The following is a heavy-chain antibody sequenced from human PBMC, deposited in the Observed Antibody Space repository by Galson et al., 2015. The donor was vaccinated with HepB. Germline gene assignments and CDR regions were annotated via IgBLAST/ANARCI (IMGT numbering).Heavy chain of an antibody. Sequence: SLRLSCAASGFTFSSYGMHWVRQAPGKGLEWVAVIWYDGSNKYYADSVKGRFTISRDNSKNTLYLQMNSLRAEDTAVYYCARDGKIFFEYGDNVGWYFDLWGRGTLVSVSS. D-gene: IGHD4-23*01. CDR2: IWYDGSNK. CDR3: ARDGKIFFEYGDNVGWYFDL. V-gene: IGHV3-33*01. J-gene: IGHJ2*01. CDR1: GFTFSSYG.